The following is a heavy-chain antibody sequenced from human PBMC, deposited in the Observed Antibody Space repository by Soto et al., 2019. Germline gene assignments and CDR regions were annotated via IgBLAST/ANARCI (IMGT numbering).Heavy chain of an antibody. J-gene: IGHJ6*03. CDR2: INHLGSI. CDR3: ARGGISHWAYFYYMDV. Sequence: PSETLSLTCVVSGGSLSDYFWRWIRQPPGMALEWIGEINHLGSINYNPSLKSRVTMSVDTSKNQFSLTLNSATAADTATYYCARGGISHWAYFYYMDVWDRGTTVTVSS. CDR1: GGSLSDYF. D-gene: IGHD2-21*01. V-gene: IGHV4-34*01.